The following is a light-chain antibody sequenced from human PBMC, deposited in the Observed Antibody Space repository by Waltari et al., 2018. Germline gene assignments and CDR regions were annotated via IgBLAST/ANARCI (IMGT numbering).Light chain of an antibody. J-gene: IGKJ2*01. CDR3: QQRSNWPYT. CDR1: QSVSNY. Sequence: EIVLTQSPATLSLSPGERATLSCRARQSVSNYLAWYQQKPGQAPRLLIYAASNGATGIPARFSGSGSGTDFTLTISSLEPEDFAVYYCQQRSNWPYTFGQGTKLEIK. CDR2: AAS. V-gene: IGKV3-11*01.